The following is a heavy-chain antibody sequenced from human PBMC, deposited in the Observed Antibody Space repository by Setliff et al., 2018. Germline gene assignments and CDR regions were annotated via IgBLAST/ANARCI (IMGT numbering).Heavy chain of an antibody. V-gene: IGHV5-51*01. CDR2: IYAGDSDT. CDR3: ARQKSTGSGNNWFDP. J-gene: IGHJ5*02. CDR1: GFSFTDFW. Sequence: PRESLKISCKGSGFSFTDFWIGWVRQMPGKGLEWVGLIYAGDSDTRYNPSFQGRVTMSADKSINTAYLQWSSLKASDTAIYYCARQKSTGSGNNWFDPWGQGTLVTVSS. D-gene: IGHD3-10*01.